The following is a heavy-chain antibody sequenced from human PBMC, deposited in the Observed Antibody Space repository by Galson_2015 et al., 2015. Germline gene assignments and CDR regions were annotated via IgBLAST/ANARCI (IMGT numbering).Heavy chain of an antibody. CDR2: IWYDGSNK. J-gene: IGHJ4*02. CDR3: ARDSYCSGGSCYSYFDY. V-gene: IGHV3-33*01. D-gene: IGHD2-15*01. CDR1: GFTFSSYG. Sequence: SLRLSCAASGFTFSSYGMHWVRQAPGKGLEWVAVIWYDGSNKYYADSVKGRFTISRDNSKNTLYLQMNSLRAEDTAVYYCARDSYCSGGSCYSYFDYWGQGTLVTVSS.